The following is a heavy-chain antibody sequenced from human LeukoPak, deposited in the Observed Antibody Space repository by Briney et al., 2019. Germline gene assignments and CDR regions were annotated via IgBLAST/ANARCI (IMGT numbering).Heavy chain of an antibody. CDR3: ASLFKGSGSYYNWFDP. Sequence: SETLSLTCAVYAGSFSGYYWSWIRQPPGKGLEWIGEINHSGSTNYNPSLKSRVTISVDTSKNQFSLKLSSVTAADTAVYYCASLFKGSGSYYNWFDPWGQGTLVTVSS. CDR2: INHSGST. V-gene: IGHV4-34*01. CDR1: AGSFSGYY. D-gene: IGHD3-10*01. J-gene: IGHJ5*02.